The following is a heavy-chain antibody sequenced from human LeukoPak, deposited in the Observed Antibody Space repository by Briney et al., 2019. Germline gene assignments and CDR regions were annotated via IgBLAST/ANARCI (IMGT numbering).Heavy chain of an antibody. V-gene: IGHV4-59*01. D-gene: IGHD3-22*01. CDR1: GGSISTYY. CDR2: IYYSGST. CDR3: ARGNWEVITPDY. Sequence: SETLSLTCTVSGGSISTYYWSWIRQPTGKGLEWKGYIYYSGSTNYNPSLKSRVTISIDTSKNQFSLKLSSVTAADTAVYYCARGNWEVITPDYWGQGTLVTVSS. J-gene: IGHJ4*02.